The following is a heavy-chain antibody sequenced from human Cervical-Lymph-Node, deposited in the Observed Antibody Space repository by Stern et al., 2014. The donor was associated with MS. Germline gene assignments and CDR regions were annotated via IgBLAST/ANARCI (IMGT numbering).Heavy chain of an antibody. Sequence: VQLVESGGGVVQPGRSLRLSCAASGFTFSTYGMHRVRQAPGKGLEWVAVIWFDGSDKHYADSVQGRFTISRDNSKNTLYLEMSSLRADDTAVYFCARAPKGRRDGATTGILDFWGQGTRVTVSS. D-gene: IGHD1-26*01. CDR1: GFTFSTYG. CDR3: ARAPKGRRDGATTGILDF. J-gene: IGHJ4*02. V-gene: IGHV3-33*01. CDR2: IWFDGSDK.